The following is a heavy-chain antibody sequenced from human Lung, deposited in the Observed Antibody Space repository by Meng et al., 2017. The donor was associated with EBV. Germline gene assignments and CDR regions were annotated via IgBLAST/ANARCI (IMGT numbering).Heavy chain of an antibody. CDR3: ARLRLVWMFDY. V-gene: IGHV4-31*03. CDR2: IYYSGST. J-gene: IGHJ4*02. Sequence: QVQLHESGPGLVKPSQTLSLTCTVSGGSVDSGAYYWSWIRQRPGKGLEWIGYIYYSGSTFYTPSLKSRATLSVDTSKNQFSLKLNSVTAADTAVYYCARLRLVWMFDYWGQGTLVTASS. CDR1: GGSVDSGAYY. D-gene: IGHD6-19*01.